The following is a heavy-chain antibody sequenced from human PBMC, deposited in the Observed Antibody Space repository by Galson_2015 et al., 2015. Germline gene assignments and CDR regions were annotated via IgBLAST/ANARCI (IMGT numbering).Heavy chain of an antibody. V-gene: IGHV3-15*01. Sequence: SLRLSCAASGFTFSNAWMSWVRQAPGKGLEWVGRIKSKTDGGTTDYAAPVKGRFTISRDDSKNTLYLQMNSLKTEDTAVYYCARGAFITMVRGVVGYYFDYWGQGTLVTVSS. J-gene: IGHJ4*02. CDR2: IKSKTDGGTT. D-gene: IGHD3-10*01. CDR1: GFTFSNAW. CDR3: ARGAFITMVRGVVGYYFDY.